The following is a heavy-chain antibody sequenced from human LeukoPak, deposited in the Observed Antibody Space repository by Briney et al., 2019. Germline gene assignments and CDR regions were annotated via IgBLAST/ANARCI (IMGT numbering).Heavy chain of an antibody. CDR1: EFTFSSYS. J-gene: IGHJ6*02. CDR2: IYSGGST. CDR3: ARDLSYGSGSEYYYYGMDV. V-gene: IGHV3-53*01. Sequence: GGSLRLSCAASEFTFSSYSMSWVRQAPGKGLEWVSVIYSGGSTYFADSVKGRFTISRDNSKNTLYLQMNSLRAEDTAVYYCARDLSYGSGSEYYYYGMDVWGQGTTVTVSS. D-gene: IGHD3-10*01.